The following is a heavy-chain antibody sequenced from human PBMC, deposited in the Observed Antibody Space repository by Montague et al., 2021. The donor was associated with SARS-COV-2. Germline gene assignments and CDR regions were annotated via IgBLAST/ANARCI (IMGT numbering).Heavy chain of an antibody. D-gene: IGHD1-26*01. CDR3: ARASVTGGTLDY. CDR1: GDSIGNGHW. J-gene: IGHJ4*02. CDR2: VYHTGST. Sequence: SETLSLTCEVSGDSIGNGHWWSWVRQPPGKGLEWIGEVYHTGSTNYNPSLKSRVTISVDMSNDQFSLRVTSVTAAGTAVYYCARASVTGGTLDYWGQGSLVTVSS. V-gene: IGHV4-4*02.